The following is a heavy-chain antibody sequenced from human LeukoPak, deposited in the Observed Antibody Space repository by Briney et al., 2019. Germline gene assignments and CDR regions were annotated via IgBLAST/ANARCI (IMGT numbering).Heavy chain of an antibody. J-gene: IGHJ3*02. CDR1: GFPFSSYW. D-gene: IGHD4-17*01. CDR3: ASMTTVTLDDAFDI. CDR2: INSDGTST. Sequence: PGGSLRLSCTASGFPFSSYWMHWVRQAPGKGLVWVSRINSDGTSTTYADSVKGRFTISRDNAKNTVYLQMNSLRVEDTAVYYCASMTTVTLDDAFDIWGQGTMVTVSS. V-gene: IGHV3-74*01.